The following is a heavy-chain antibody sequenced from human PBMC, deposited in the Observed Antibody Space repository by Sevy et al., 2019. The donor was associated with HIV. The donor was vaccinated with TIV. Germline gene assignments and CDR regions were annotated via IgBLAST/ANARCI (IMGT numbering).Heavy chain of an antibody. J-gene: IGHJ4*02. V-gene: IGHV3-30*18. CDR1: GFTFSSYA. Sequence: GGSLRLSCAASGFTFSSYAMHWVRQAPGKGLEWVAAIPYDGSSKYYADSVKGRLTISSDNSKNTLYLQMNSLRAEDTALYYCAKGQTDYYDTSGPVDYWGQGTLVTVSS. D-gene: IGHD3-22*01. CDR3: AKGQTDYYDTSGPVDY. CDR2: IPYDGSSK.